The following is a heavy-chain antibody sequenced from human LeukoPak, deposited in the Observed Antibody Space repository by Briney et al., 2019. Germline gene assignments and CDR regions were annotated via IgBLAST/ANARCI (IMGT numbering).Heavy chain of an antibody. Sequence: PSETLSLTCAVYGGSFSGYYWSWIRQPPGKGLEWIGEINHSGSTNYNPSLKSRVTISVDTSKNQFSLKLSSVTAADTAVYYCASGLNCSSTSYSFDYWGQGTLVTVSS. J-gene: IGHJ4*02. CDR2: INHSGST. CDR1: GGSFSGYY. V-gene: IGHV4-34*01. D-gene: IGHD2-2*01. CDR3: ASGLNCSSTSYSFDY.